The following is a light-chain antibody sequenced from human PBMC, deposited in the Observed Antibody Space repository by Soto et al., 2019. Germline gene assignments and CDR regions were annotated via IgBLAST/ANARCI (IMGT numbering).Light chain of an antibody. CDR3: QSYDNSLNGPV. V-gene: IGLV1-40*01. CDR1: SSNIGAGYD. CDR2: NDN. Sequence: QSALTQPPSVSGAPGQRVSISCTGSSSNIGAGYDAHWYQQLPGKVPRLLIYNDNNRPSGVPDRSSGSESGTSASLAITGIQPEDEANYYCQSYDNSLNGPVFGPGTKVTVL. J-gene: IGLJ1*01.